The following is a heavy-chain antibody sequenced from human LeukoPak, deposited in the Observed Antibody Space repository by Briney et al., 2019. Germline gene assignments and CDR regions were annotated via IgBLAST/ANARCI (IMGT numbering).Heavy chain of an antibody. CDR3: ASQRLRYFDWLLAKSNYFDY. Sequence: PGRSLRLSCAASGFTFSSYAMSWVRQAPGKGLEWVSAISGSGGSTYYADSVKGRFTISRDNSKNTLYLQMNSLRAEDTAVYYCASQRLRYFDWLLAKSNYFDYWGQGTLVTVSS. CDR2: ISGSGGST. V-gene: IGHV3-23*01. D-gene: IGHD3-9*01. CDR1: GFTFSSYA. J-gene: IGHJ4*02.